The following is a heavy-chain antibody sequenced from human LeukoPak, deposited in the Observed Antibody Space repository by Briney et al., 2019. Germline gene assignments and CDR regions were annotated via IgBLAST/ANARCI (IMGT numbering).Heavy chain of an antibody. Sequence: SSETLSLTCTVSGDSISRYYWSWVRQYPGKGLEWIGNIYSTGSTNYNPSLKSRVTISADTSKNQFFLQLSSVTAADTAMYYCARAVRELLPHPFDYWGQGSLVTVSS. CDR1: GDSISRYY. V-gene: IGHV4-59*01. CDR2: IYSTGST. J-gene: IGHJ4*02. D-gene: IGHD1-7*01. CDR3: ARAVRELLPHPFDY.